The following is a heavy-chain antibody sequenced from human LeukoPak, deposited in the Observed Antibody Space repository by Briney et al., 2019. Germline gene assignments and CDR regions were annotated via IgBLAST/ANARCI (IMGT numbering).Heavy chain of an antibody. D-gene: IGHD3-22*01. V-gene: IGHV4-30-4*01. CDR3: ARETTSSGHDY. CDR2: IYYSGRT. J-gene: IGHJ4*02. CDR1: DGSISIYY. Sequence: SETLSLTCTVSDGSISIYYWSWIRQPPGKGLEWIGYIYYSGRTYYNPSLKSRVSISLDTSKNQFSLKMSSVTAADTAVYYCARETTSSGHDYWGQGTLVTVSS.